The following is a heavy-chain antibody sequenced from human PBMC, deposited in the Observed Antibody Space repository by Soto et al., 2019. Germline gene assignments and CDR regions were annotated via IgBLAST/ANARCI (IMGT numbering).Heavy chain of an antibody. CDR2: INHSGST. D-gene: IGHD3-10*01. CDR3: ARGATYYYGSGSYYNARYYYMDV. J-gene: IGHJ6*03. Sequence: SSETLSLTCAVYGGSLSGYYWSWIRQPPGKGLEWIGEINHSGSTNYNPSLKSRVTISVDTSKNQFSLKLSSVTAADTAVYYCARGATYYYGSGSYYNARYYYMDVWGKGTTVTVSS. CDR1: GGSLSGYY. V-gene: IGHV4-34*01.